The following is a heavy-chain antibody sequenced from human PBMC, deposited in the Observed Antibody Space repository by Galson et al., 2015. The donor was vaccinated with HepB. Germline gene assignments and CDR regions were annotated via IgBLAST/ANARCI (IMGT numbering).Heavy chain of an antibody. CDR1: GYTFTSYY. V-gene: IGHV1-46*01. CDR2: INPSGGST. J-gene: IGHJ6*03. Sequence: SVKVSCKASGYTFTSYYMHWVRQAPGQGLEWMGIINPSGGSTSYAQKFQGRVTMTRDTSTSTVYMELSSLRSEDTAVYYCARRTTGYCSSTSCYYYYYMDVWGKGTTVTVSS. D-gene: IGHD2-2*01. CDR3: ARRTTGYCSSTSCYYYYYMDV.